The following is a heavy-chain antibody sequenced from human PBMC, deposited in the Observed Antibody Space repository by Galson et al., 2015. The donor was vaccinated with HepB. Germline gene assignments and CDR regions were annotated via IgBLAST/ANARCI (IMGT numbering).Heavy chain of an antibody. CDR3: TSYSGSYFSRNYYYYYMDV. J-gene: IGHJ6*03. CDR2: IRSKANSYAT. D-gene: IGHD1-26*01. Sequence: SLRLSCAASGFTFSGSAMHWVRQASGKGLEWVGRIRSKANSYATAYAASVKGRFTISRDDSKNTAYLQMNSLKTEDTAVYYCTSYSGSYFSRNYYYYYMDVWGKGTTVTVSS. V-gene: IGHV3-73*01. CDR1: GFTFSGSA.